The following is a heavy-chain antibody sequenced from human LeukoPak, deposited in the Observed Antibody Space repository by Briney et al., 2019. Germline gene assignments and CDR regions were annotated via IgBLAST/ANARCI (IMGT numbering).Heavy chain of an antibody. V-gene: IGHV5-51*01. Sequence: GESLKISCKASGYTFTNWWIGWVRQMPGKGLEWMGIIYPGDSDTRYSPSFQGRVTISADKSISTAYLQWSSLKASDTAMYYCARSTELELRFDYWGQGTLVTVSS. CDR3: ARSTELELRFDY. D-gene: IGHD1-7*01. J-gene: IGHJ4*02. CDR2: IYPGDSDT. CDR1: GYTFTNWW.